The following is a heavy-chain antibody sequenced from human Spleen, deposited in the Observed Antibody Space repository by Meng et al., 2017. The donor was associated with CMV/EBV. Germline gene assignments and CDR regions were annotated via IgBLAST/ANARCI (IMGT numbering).Heavy chain of an antibody. J-gene: IGHJ6*02. CDR2: ISSVLNRA. Sequence: SVKVSCKASGGTFSSNAISWVRQAPGQGLEWMGGISSVLNRANYAPKFQGRVTITAAKSMNTVYMELSSLTSEDTAVYYCARDGVSSGSDYGTYRYYGMDVWGQGTTVTVSS. V-gene: IGHV1-69*10. CDR3: ARDGVSSGSDYGTYRYYGMDV. CDR1: GGTFSSNA. D-gene: IGHD1-26*01.